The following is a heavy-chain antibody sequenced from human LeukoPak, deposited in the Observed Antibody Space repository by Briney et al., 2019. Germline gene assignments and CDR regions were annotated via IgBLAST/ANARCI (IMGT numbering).Heavy chain of an antibody. V-gene: IGHV1-69*01. CDR2: IIPIFGTA. J-gene: IGHJ2*01. Sequence: ASVKVSCKASGGTFSSYAISWVRQAPGQGLEWMGGIIPIFGTANYAQRFQGRVTITADESTSTAYMELSSLRSEDTAVYYCARTPGEHILTGYFSYWYFDLWGRGTLVTVSS. D-gene: IGHD3-9*01. CDR3: ARTPGEHILTGYFSYWYFDL. CDR1: GGTFSSYA.